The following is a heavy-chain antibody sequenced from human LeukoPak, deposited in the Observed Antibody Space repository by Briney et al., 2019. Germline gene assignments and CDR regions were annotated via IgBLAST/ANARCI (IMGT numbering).Heavy chain of an antibody. V-gene: IGHV5-51*01. D-gene: IGHD3-10*01. CDR3: ARHSDVIGAI. CDR1: GYTFTHQW. Sequence: GESLKISCNASGYTFTHQWIGWVRQKSGSGLEWMGIIYPRDSDTRYSPSFQGHVTISADTSINTAYLEWSRLEAPDTAIYYCARHSDVIGAIWGQGTLVTVSS. J-gene: IGHJ4*02. CDR2: IYPRDSDT.